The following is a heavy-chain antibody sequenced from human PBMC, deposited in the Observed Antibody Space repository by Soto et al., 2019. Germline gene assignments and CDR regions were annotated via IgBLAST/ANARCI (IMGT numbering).Heavy chain of an antibody. Sequence: ASVKVSCKASGYTFTSYYMHWVRQAPGQGLEWMGIINPSGGSTSYAQKFQGRVTMTRDTSTSTVYMELSSLRSEDTAVYYCAREKKSMVRGVIIAYWGQGTLVTVSS. CDR1: GYTFTSYY. V-gene: IGHV1-46*01. CDR2: INPSGGST. CDR3: AREKKSMVRGVIIAY. D-gene: IGHD3-10*01. J-gene: IGHJ4*02.